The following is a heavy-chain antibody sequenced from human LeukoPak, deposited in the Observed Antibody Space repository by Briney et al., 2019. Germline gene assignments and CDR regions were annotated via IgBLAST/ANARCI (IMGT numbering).Heavy chain of an antibody. Sequence: SQTLSLTCAISGDGVSSSSAAWSWIRQSPSRGLEWLGRTYYRSKWYNDYAKSVKSRISINSDTSKNQISLQLNSVTPEDTAVYYCARGTGTFDFWGQGTLVTVSS. CDR2: TYYRSKWYN. J-gene: IGHJ4*02. CDR3: ARGTGTFDF. V-gene: IGHV6-1*01. CDR1: GDGVSSSSAA. D-gene: IGHD3-10*01.